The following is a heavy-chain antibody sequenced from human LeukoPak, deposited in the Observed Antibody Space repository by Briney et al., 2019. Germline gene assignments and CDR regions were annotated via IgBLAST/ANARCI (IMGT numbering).Heavy chain of an antibody. CDR1: GGSISSHY. CDR2: IYYSGST. Sequence: SETLSLTCTVSGGSISSHYWSWIRQPPGKGLEWIGYIYYSGSTNYNPSLKRRVTISVDTSKNQFSLKLSSVTAADTAVYYCARERGYDRTYNYFDYWGQGTLVTVSS. V-gene: IGHV4-59*11. J-gene: IGHJ4*02. CDR3: ARERGYDRTYNYFDY. D-gene: IGHD3-22*01.